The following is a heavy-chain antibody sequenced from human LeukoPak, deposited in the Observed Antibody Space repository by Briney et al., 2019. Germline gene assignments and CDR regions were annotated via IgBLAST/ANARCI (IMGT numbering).Heavy chain of an antibody. D-gene: IGHD2-2*01. CDR2: ISSSSSYI. V-gene: IGHV3-21*01. CDR3: ARDGDIVAPAAMNYLDY. CDR1: GFSFSKYN. J-gene: IGHJ4*02. Sequence: GGSLRLSCAASGFSFSKYNMNWVRQAPGKGLEWVSSISSSSSYIYYADSLKGRFTISRDNAKNSLYLQMNSLRAEDTAVYYCARDGDIVAPAAMNYLDYWGQGTLVTVSS.